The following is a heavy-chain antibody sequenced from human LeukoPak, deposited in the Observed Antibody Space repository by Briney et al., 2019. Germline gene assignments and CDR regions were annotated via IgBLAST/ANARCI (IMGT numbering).Heavy chain of an antibody. CDR1: GFPFCYYA. CDR2: IIWDGVST. V-gene: IGHV3-43D*04. Sequence: GALVPSFAASGFPFCYYAIHLVRPAPGKGLGLVSLIIWDGVSTYSADSVKGRFTISRDNSKNSLYLQMNSLRAEDTALYFCARVGRAYYYYYGMDVWGKGTTVTVSS. J-gene: IGHJ6*04. D-gene: IGHD3-10*01. CDR3: ARVGRAYYYYYGMDV.